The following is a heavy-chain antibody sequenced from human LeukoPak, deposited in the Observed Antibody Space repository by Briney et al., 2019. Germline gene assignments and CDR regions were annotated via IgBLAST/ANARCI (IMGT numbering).Heavy chain of an antibody. CDR1: GFTVSSNY. V-gene: IGHV3-53*01. CDR3: ASPLRDDAFDI. J-gene: IGHJ3*02. CDR2: IYSGGST. Sequence: GGSRRLSCAASGFTVSSNYMSWVRQAPGKGLEWVSVIYSGGSTYYADSVKGRFTISRDNSKNTLYLQMNSLRAEDTAVYYCASPLRDDAFDIWGQGTMVTVSS.